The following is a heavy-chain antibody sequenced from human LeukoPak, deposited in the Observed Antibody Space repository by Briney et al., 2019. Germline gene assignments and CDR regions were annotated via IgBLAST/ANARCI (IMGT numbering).Heavy chain of an antibody. D-gene: IGHD5-24*01. J-gene: IGHJ4*02. CDR3: AKGRGPTISHPIDY. CDR2: IYYSGST. CDR1: GGSISSYY. V-gene: IGHV4-59*01. Sequence: SETLSLTCTVSGGSISSYYWSWIRQPPGKGLEWIGYIYYSGSTNYNPSLKSRVTISVDTSKNQFSLKLSSVTAADTAAYYCAKGRGPTISHPIDYWGQGTLVTVSS.